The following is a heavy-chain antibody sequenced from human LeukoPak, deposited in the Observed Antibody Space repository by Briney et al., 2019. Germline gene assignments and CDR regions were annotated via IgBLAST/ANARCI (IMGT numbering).Heavy chain of an antibody. J-gene: IGHJ4*02. CDR1: AFTFGSYA. CDR2: IVGSGNSP. V-gene: IGHV3-23*01. CDR3: AKGWKSSRWNFFDS. D-gene: IGHD6-13*01. Sequence: GGSLRLSCAASAFTFGSYAMTWVRQAPGKGLEWVSTIVGSGNSPYYADSVKGRFTISRDNSNNTLYLQMNSLRAEDTAIYYCAKGWKSSRWNFFDSWGQGTLVTVSS.